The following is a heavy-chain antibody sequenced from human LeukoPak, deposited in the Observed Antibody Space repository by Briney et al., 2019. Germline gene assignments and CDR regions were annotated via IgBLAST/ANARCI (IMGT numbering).Heavy chain of an antibody. V-gene: IGHV1-69*01. CDR2: IIPIFGTA. J-gene: IGHJ1*01. CDR1: GGTFSSYA. D-gene: IGHD4-23*01. Sequence: RASVKVSCKASGGTFSSYAISWVRQAPGQGLEWMGGIIPIFGTANYAQKFQGRVTITADESTSTAYMELSSLRSEDTAVYYCAREGYGGNSVQHWGQGTLVTVSS. CDR3: AREGYGGNSVQH.